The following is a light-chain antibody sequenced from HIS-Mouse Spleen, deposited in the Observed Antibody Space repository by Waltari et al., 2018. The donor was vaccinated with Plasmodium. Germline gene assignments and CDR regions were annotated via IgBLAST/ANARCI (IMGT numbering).Light chain of an antibody. Sequence: EIVLTQSPGTLSLSPGERATLSCRASQSVSSSYLAWYKQKPGKAPRRLIYGASSRSTGIPDRFSGSGSGTDFTLTISRLEPEDFAVYYCQQYGSSPPLTFGGGTKVEIK. CDR1: QSVSSSY. V-gene: IGKV3-20*01. CDR3: QQYGSSPPLT. CDR2: GAS. J-gene: IGKJ4*01.